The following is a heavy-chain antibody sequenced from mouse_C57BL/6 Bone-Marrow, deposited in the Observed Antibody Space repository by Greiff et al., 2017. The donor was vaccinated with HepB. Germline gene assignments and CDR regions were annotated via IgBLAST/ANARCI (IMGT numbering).Heavy chain of an antibody. CDR2: INPYNGGT. CDR3: AREEDYGSSFDY. V-gene: IGHV1-19*01. Sequence: VQLKESGPVLVKPGASVKMSCKASGYTFTDYYMNWVKQSHGKSLEWIGVINPYNGGTSYNQKFKGKATLTVDKSSSTAYMELNSLTSEDSVVYYCAREEDYGSSFDYWGQGTTLTVSS. J-gene: IGHJ2*01. D-gene: IGHD1-1*01. CDR1: GYTFTDYY.